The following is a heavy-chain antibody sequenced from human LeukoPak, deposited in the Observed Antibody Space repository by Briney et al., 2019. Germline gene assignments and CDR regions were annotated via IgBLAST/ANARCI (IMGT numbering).Heavy chain of an antibody. Sequence: GGSLRLSCAASGFTFSSYAMSWVRQAPGKGLEWVSAISGSGGSTYYADSVKGRFIISRDNSKNTLYLQMNSLRAEDTAVYYCAKGATYYYDSSGEGAWGQGTLVTVSS. D-gene: IGHD3-22*01. CDR2: ISGSGGST. J-gene: IGHJ4*02. V-gene: IGHV3-23*01. CDR1: GFTFSSYA. CDR3: AKGATYYYDSSGEGA.